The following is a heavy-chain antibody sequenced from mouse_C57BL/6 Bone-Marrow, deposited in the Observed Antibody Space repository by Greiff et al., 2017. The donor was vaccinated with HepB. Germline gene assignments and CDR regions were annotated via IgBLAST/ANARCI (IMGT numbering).Heavy chain of an antibody. CDR3: ATYGSLDY. V-gene: IGHV1-59*01. CDR1: GYTFTSYW. Sequence: QVQLQQPGAELVRPGTSVKLSCKASGYTFTSYWMHWVKQRPGQGLEWIGVIDPSDSYTNYNQKFKGKATLTVDTSSSTAYMQLSSLTSEDSAVYYCATYGSLDYWGQGTTLTVAS. J-gene: IGHJ2*01. CDR2: IDPSDSYT. D-gene: IGHD1-1*01.